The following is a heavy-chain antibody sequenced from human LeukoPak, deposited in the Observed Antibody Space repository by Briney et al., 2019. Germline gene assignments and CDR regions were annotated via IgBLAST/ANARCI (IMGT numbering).Heavy chain of an antibody. CDR2: IFYSGST. D-gene: IGHD3-22*01. J-gene: IGHJ3*02. CDR3: AKSNGYGLIDI. Sequence: PGGSLRLSCAASGFTFSSYGMHWVRQPPGKALEWIGNIFYSGSTYYSPSLKSRVTISLDTSRNQFSLKLNSVTVADTAVYYCAKSNGYGLIDIWGQGTMVTVSS. V-gene: IGHV4-59*12. CDR1: GFTFSSYG.